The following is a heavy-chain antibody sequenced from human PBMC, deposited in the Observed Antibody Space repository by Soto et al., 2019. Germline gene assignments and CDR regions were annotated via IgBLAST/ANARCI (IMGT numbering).Heavy chain of an antibody. CDR1: GFIFSKYA. J-gene: IGHJ4*02. D-gene: IGHD5-12*01. CDR3: ARGDIVVNGPFDY. Sequence: QVQLVESGGGVVQPGGSLRLSCVASGFIFSKYAIYWVRQAPGKGPDWVAVISNDGSNRDYADSVKGRFTISRDNSKNTLYLQMNSLKPEDTAIYFCARGDIVVNGPFDYWGQGTLVTVSS. CDR2: ISNDGSNR. V-gene: IGHV3-30-3*01.